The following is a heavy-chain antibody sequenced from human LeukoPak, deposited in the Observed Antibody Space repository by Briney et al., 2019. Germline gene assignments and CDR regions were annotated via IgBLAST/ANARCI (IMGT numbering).Heavy chain of an antibody. CDR3: ARGPTTVTRAFDY. D-gene: IGHD4-17*01. CDR1: GGSISSSPYY. V-gene: IGHV4-39*07. Sequence: SETLSLTCTVSGGSISSSPYYWGWIRQPPGKGLEWIGGIYYSGSTYYNPSLKSRVTISVDTSKNQFSLRLSSVTAADTAVYYCARGPTTVTRAFDYWGQGTLVTVSS. CDR2: IYYSGST. J-gene: IGHJ4*02.